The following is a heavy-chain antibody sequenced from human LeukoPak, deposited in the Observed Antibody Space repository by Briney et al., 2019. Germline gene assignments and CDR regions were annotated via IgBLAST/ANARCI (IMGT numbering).Heavy chain of an antibody. CDR1: GFTFSSYG. CDR3: AKATGYLL. Sequence: GGTLRLSCAASGFTFSSYGKSWVGQAPGKGLEWVSTTSGSGGSTYYADSVKGRFTISRANSENTLYLQMNNLRAEDTAVYYCAKATGYLLWGQGTLVTVSS. D-gene: IGHD1-14*01. V-gene: IGHV3-23*01. J-gene: IGHJ4*02. CDR2: TSGSGGST.